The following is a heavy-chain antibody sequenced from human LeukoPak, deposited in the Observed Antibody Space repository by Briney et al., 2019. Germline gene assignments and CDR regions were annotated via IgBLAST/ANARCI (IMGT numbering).Heavy chain of an antibody. D-gene: IGHD6-13*01. CDR3: ARDSSWTYYYYYVDV. CDR1: GYTFTSYG. J-gene: IGHJ6*03. Sequence: ASVKVSCKASGYTFTSYGISWVRQAPGQGLEWMGWISAYNGNTNYAQKLQGRVTMTTDTSTSTAYMELRSLRSDDTAVYYCARDSSWTYYYYYVDVWGKGTTVTVSS. CDR2: ISAYNGNT. V-gene: IGHV1-18*01.